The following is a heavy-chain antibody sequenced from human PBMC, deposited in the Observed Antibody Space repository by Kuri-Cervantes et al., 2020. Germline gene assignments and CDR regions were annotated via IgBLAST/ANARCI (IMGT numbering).Heavy chain of an antibody. Sequence: SETLSLTCAVSGGSISSSNWWSWVRQPPGKGLEWIGYIYYSGSTNYNPSLKSRVTISVDTSKNQFSLKLSSVTAADTAVYYCARIVGALHAFDIWGQGTMVTVSS. J-gene: IGHJ3*02. CDR2: IYYSGST. CDR3: ARIVGALHAFDI. V-gene: IGHV4-4*02. D-gene: IGHD1-26*01. CDR1: GGSISSSNW.